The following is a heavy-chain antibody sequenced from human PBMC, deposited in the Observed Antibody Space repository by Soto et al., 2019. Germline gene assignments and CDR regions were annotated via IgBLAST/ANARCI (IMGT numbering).Heavy chain of an antibody. J-gene: IGHJ4*02. CDR3: PTLDRARDY. D-gene: IGHD3-3*01. V-gene: IGHV4-59*01. CDR1: GGSISGYY. CDR2: IYDSGST. Sequence: PSETLSLTCTVSGGSISGYYWSWIRQPPGKGLEWIGYIYDSGSTSHNPSLKSRVIISADTSKKQFSLKLSSVTAADTAVYFCPTLDRARDYSGQGTLVTVTS.